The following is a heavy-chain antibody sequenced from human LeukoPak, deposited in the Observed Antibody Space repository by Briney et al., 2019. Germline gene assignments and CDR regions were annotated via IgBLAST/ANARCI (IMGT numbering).Heavy chain of an antibody. D-gene: IGHD6-19*01. Sequence: GGSLRLSCAASGSTFSSYAMTWVRQAPGKGLEWVSTISAGGAGSTYYADSVKGRFTISRDNSKNTLYLLMNSLRAEDTAVYYCAKARFGWYGDSWGQGTLVTVSS. CDR2: ISAGGAGST. V-gene: IGHV3-23*01. CDR3: AKARFGWYGDS. J-gene: IGHJ4*02. CDR1: GSTFSSYA.